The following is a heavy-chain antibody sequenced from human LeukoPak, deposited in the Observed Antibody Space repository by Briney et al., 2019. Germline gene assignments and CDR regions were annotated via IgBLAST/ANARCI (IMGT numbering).Heavy chain of an antibody. Sequence: ASVKVSCKASGYTFTSYDINWMRQATGQGLEWMGWMNPNSGNTGYAQKFQGRVTMTRNTSISTAYMELSSLRSEDTAVYYCARDSHLEFAYFQGADYWGQGTLVTVSS. CDR1: GYTFTSYD. CDR3: ARDSHLEFAYFQGADY. CDR2: MNPNSGNT. J-gene: IGHJ4*02. V-gene: IGHV1-8*01. D-gene: IGHD3-10*01.